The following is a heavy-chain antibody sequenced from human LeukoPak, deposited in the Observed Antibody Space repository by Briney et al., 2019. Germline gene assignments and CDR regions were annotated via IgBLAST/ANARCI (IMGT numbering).Heavy chain of an antibody. CDR3: ARGRSSYDFDP. CDR1: GYTFTSYD. CDR2: MNPNSGNT. J-gene: IGHJ5*02. V-gene: IGHV1-8*03. Sequence: ASVKVSCKASGYTFTSYDINWVRQATGQGLEWMGWMNPNSGNTGYAQKFQGRVTITRNTYISTSYMELSRLRYEDAPVYYCARGRSSYDFDPWGQGTLVTVSS. D-gene: IGHD5-12*01.